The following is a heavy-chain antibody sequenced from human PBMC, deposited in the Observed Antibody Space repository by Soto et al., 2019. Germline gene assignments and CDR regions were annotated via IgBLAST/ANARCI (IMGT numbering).Heavy chain of an antibody. CDR1: GGTFSSYA. V-gene: IGHV1-69*06. J-gene: IGHJ6*02. CDR3: AGGLVDTAMVSIGGMDV. Sequence: SVKVSCKASGGTFSSYAISWVRQAPGQGLEWMGGIIPIFGTANYAQKFQGRVTITADKSTSTAYMELSSLRSEDTAVYYCAGGLVDTAMVSIGGMDVWGQGTTVTVSS. CDR2: IIPIFGTA. D-gene: IGHD5-18*01.